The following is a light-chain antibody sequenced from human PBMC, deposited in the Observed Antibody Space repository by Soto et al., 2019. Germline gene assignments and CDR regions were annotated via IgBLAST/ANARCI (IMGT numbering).Light chain of an antibody. CDR1: QAVGGTY. Sequence: VWSQSTGTPSLTPRERSRPSFRASQAVGGTYLAWYQHKPGQAPRLLIYGASNRAAGIPDRFSGSGSGTDFTLTISRLEPEDFAVYYCQQYGSSGTFGQGTKVDI. V-gene: IGKV3-20*01. CDR3: QQYGSSGT. J-gene: IGKJ1*01. CDR2: GAS.